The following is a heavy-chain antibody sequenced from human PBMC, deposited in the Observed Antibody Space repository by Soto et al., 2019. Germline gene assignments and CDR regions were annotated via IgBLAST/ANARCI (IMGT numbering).Heavy chain of an antibody. V-gene: IGHV4-39*01. CDR1: GGSISSSSYY. J-gene: IGHJ4*02. D-gene: IGHD2-2*01. CDR2: IYYSGST. CDR3: ARHRAERDCSSTSCYALDY. Sequence: QLQLQESGPGLVKPSETLSLTCTVSGGSISSSSYYWGWIRQPPGKGLEWIGSIYYSGSTYYNPSLKSRVTISVDTSKNQFSLKLSSVTAADTAVYYCARHRAERDCSSTSCYALDYWGQGTLVTVSS.